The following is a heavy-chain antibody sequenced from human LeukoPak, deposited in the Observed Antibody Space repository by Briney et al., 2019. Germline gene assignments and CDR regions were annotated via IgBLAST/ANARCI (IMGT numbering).Heavy chain of an antibody. D-gene: IGHD6-13*01. V-gene: IGHV3-21*01. CDR1: GFTFSSYS. CDR3: AKQQLAYYYYYGMDV. CDR2: ISSSSSYI. Sequence: GGSLRLSCAASGFTFSSYSMNWVRQAPGKGLEWVSSISSSSSYIYYADSVKGRFTISRDNAKNSLYLQMNSLRAEDTAVYYCAKQQLAYYYYYGMDVWGQGTTVTVSS. J-gene: IGHJ6*02.